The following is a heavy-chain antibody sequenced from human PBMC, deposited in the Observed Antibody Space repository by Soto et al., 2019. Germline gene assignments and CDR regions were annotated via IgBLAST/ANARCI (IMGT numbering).Heavy chain of an antibody. CDR3: ARGLDDIVVVVAAPGWFDP. J-gene: IGHJ5*02. CDR1: GYTFASYG. D-gene: IGHD2-15*01. V-gene: IGHV1-18*01. Sequence: ASVKVSCKASGYTFASYGISWVRQAPGQGLEWMGWISAYNGNTNYAQKLQGRVTMTTDTSTSTAYMELRSLRSDDTAVYYCARGLDDIVVVVAAPGWFDPWGQGTLVTVSS. CDR2: ISAYNGNT.